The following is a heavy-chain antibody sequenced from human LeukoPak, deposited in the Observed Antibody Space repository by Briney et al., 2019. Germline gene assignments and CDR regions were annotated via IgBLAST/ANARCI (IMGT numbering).Heavy chain of an antibody. J-gene: IGHJ6*03. V-gene: IGHV4-39*01. D-gene: IGHD3-3*01. CDR1: GGSISSSSYY. CDR2: IYYSGHT. Sequence: KASETLSLTCTVSGGSISSSSYYWGWIRQPPGNGLEWIGTIYYSGHTYYNPSPKSRVTISVDTSKNQFSLKLSSVTAADTAVYYCARHRRDHDFWSGSNPTHYYYYMDVWGKGTTVTVSS. CDR3: ARHRRDHDFWSGSNPTHYYYYMDV.